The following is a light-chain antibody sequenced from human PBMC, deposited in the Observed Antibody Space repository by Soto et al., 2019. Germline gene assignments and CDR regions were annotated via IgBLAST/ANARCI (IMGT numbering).Light chain of an antibody. V-gene: IGLV2-14*03. CDR1: SSDVGAYNY. Sequence: QSALTQPASVSGSPGQSITISCIGTSSDVGAYNYVSWYQQHPGKAPKLMIYDVTNRPSGVSNRFSGSKSGNAASLTISGLQAEDEADYFWTSYISSSTSYVFGNGTKLTVL. J-gene: IGLJ1*01. CDR3: TSYISSSTSYV. CDR2: DVT.